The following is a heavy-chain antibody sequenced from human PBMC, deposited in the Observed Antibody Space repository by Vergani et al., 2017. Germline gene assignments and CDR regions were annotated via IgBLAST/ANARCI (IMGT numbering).Heavy chain of an antibody. CDR2: IYPGDSDT. CDR1: GYSFTSYW. CDR3: ARLFFGEGPMGGMDV. D-gene: IGHD3-10*01. Sequence: EVQLVQSGAEVKKPGESLKISCKGFGYSFTSYWIGWVRQMPGKGLEWMGIIYPGDSDTRYSPSFQGQVTISADKSISTAYLQWSSLKASDTAMHYCARLFFGEGPMGGMDVWGQGTTVTVSS. J-gene: IGHJ6*02. V-gene: IGHV5-51*01.